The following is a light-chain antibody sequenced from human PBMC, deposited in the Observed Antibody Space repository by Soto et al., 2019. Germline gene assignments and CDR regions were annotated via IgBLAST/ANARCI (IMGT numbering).Light chain of an antibody. J-gene: IGLJ3*02. CDR2: GNS. CDR1: SSNIGAGCD. CDR3: QSYDISLTTWV. V-gene: IGLV1-40*01. Sequence: QPVLTQPPSVSGAPRQRVTISCTGSSSNIGAGCDVHWYQQLPGTAPKLLIYGNSNRPSGVPDRFSGSKSGASASLAITGLQAEDEADYYCQSYDISLTTWVFGGGTQLTVL.